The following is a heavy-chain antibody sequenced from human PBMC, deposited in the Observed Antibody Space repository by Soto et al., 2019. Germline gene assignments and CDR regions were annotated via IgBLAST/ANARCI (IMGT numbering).Heavy chain of an antibody. CDR1: GDSISGYY. CDR2: IYYSGST. Sequence: TLSLTCTVSGDSISGYYWSWIRQPPGKGLEWIGYIYYSGSTNYNPSLKSRVTISVDTSKDQFSLNLRSVTAADTAVYYCARERLFCPGGNCYCYFDYWGQGTLVTVSS. J-gene: IGHJ4*02. D-gene: IGHD2-15*01. CDR3: ARERLFCPGGNCYCYFDY. V-gene: IGHV4-59*01.